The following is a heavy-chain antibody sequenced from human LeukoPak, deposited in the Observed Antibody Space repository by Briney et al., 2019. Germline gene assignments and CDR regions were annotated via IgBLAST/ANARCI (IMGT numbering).Heavy chain of an antibody. Sequence: GRSLRLSCAASGFTFSSYGMHWVRQAPGKGLEWVALISCDGNQRKYVDSVKGRFTISRDNSKNTVYLEINNLRAEDTAVYYCARDLGYFDYWGQGTLVAVSS. CDR3: ARDLGYFDY. V-gene: IGHV3-33*05. J-gene: IGHJ4*02. D-gene: IGHD3-16*01. CDR2: ISCDGNQR. CDR1: GFTFSSYG.